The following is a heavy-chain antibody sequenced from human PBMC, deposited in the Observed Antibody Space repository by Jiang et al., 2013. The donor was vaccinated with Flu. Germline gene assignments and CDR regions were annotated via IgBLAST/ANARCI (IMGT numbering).Heavy chain of an antibody. Sequence: KPTQTLTLTCTFSGFSLSTSGMCVSWIRQPPGKALEWLALIDWDDDKYYSTSLKTRLTISKDTSKNQVVLTMTNMDPVDTATYYCARIRADIVVVPAAIGGIDYYYYGMDVWGQGDHGHRLL. J-gene: IGHJ6*02. CDR2: IDWDDDK. D-gene: IGHD2-2*01. CDR1: GFSLSTSGMC. CDR3: ARIRADIVVVPAAIGGIDYYYYGMDV. V-gene: IGHV2-70*01.